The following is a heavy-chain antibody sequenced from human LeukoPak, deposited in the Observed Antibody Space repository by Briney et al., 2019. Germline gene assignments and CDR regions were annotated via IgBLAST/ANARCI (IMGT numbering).Heavy chain of an antibody. CDR3: ARERSYDFWSGHEYRYNWFDP. Sequence: SETLSLTCTVSGGSISSYYWSWIRQPAGKGLEWIGRNYTSGSTNYNPSLKSRVTISVDKSKNQFSLKLSSVTAADTAVYYCARERSYDFWSGHEYRYNWFDPWGQGTLVTVSS. D-gene: IGHD3-3*01. J-gene: IGHJ5*02. V-gene: IGHV4-4*07. CDR2: NYTSGST. CDR1: GGSISSYY.